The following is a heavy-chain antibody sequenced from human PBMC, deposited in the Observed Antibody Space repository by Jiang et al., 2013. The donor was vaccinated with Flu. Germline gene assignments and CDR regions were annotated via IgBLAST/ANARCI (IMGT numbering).Heavy chain of an antibody. J-gene: IGHJ4*02. CDR2: IYYSGST. D-gene: IGHD3-3*01. V-gene: IGHV4-30-4*01. CDR1: GGSISSGSYY. CDR3: ARGTYDFWSGYYTDKNFDY. Sequence: GLVKPSQTLSLTCTVSGGSISSGSYYWSWIRQPPGKGLEWIGYIYYSGSTYYNPSLKSRVTISVDTSKNQFSLKLSSVTAADTAVYYCARGTYDFWSGYYTDKNFDYWGQGTLVTVSS.